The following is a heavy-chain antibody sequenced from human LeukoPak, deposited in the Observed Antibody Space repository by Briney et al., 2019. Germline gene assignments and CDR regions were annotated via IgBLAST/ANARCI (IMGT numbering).Heavy chain of an antibody. J-gene: IGHJ4*02. V-gene: IGHV3-9*01. CDR2: ISWNSGSI. D-gene: IGHD3-10*01. CDR1: GFTFDDYA. CDR3: AKAGKLWFGELLGNYFDH. Sequence: GRSLRLSCAASGFTFDDYAMHWVRQAPGKGLEWVSGISWNSGSIGYADSVKGRFTISRDNAKNSLYLQMNSLRAEDTALYYCAKAGKLWFGELLGNYFDHWGQGTLVTVSS.